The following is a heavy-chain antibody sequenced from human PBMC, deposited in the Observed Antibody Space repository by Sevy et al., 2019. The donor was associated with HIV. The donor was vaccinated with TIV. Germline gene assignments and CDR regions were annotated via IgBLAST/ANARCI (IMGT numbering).Heavy chain of an antibody. V-gene: IGHV3-53*01. CDR3: ARAQGGSYYYFDY. J-gene: IGHJ4*02. Sequence: GGSLKLSCAASGFTGSSNYMSWVRQAPGKGLEWVSVIYSGGSTYYADSVKGRFTISRDKSKNTLYLQMNSLRAEDTAVYYCARAQGGSYYYFDYWGQGTLVTVSS. CDR1: GFTGSSNY. D-gene: IGHD1-26*01. CDR2: IYSGGST.